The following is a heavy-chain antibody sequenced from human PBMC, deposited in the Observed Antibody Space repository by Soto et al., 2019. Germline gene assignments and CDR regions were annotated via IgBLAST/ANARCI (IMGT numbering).Heavy chain of an antibody. CDR1: GYTFTSYA. V-gene: IGHV1-8*02. Sequence: ASVKVSCKDSGYTFTSYAMHSVRQDTGQGLEWMGWRNPNTGNTGXAKKFQGRVTMTRNTSISTAYMELSSLRSEDTAVYYCARDAADWFDPWGQGTLVTVSS. CDR3: ARDAADWFDP. CDR2: RNPNTGNT. J-gene: IGHJ5*02. D-gene: IGHD2-15*01.